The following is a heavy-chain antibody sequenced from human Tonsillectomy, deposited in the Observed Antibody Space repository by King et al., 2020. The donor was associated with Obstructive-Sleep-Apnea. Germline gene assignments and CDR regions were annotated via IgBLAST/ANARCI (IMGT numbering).Heavy chain of an antibody. Sequence: DVQLVESGGGLVKPGGSLRLSCAASGFTFSSYSMNWVRQAPGKGLEWVSSISSSSSYIYYADSVKGRFTISRDNAKNSLYLQMNSLRAEDTAVYYCARNEINYYDSSGYYYRYYFDYWGQGTLVTVSS. CDR3: ARNEINYYDSSGYYYRYYFDY. CDR1: GFTFSSYS. CDR2: ISSSSSYI. V-gene: IGHV3-21*01. D-gene: IGHD3-22*01. J-gene: IGHJ4*02.